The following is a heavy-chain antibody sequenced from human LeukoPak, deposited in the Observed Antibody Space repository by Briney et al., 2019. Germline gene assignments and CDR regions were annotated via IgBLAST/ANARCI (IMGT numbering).Heavy chain of an antibody. CDR2: TYRGGST. CDR3: ARIDSSWFYFDY. Sequence: GGSLSLSSAVSGFTVSSNYMRWDRHAPGEGLEWVAVTYRGGSTYSTDSVKGRFTISRDNSKNTLYLQMNSLRAEDTAVYYCARIDSSWFYFDYWGQGTLVTVSS. D-gene: IGHD6-13*01. J-gene: IGHJ4*02. CDR1: GFTVSSNY. V-gene: IGHV3-53*01.